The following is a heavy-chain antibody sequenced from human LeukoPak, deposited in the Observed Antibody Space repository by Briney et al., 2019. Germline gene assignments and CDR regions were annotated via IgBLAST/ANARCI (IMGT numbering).Heavy chain of an antibody. D-gene: IGHD6-13*01. Sequence: GGSLRLSCAASGFTFSDHWMNWVRQAPGKGLEWVASINQIGSEKYYVDSVRGRFTISRDNAKNSLFLQINSLRAEDTAVYYCTRDGAAAGLYFDYWGQGTLVTVSS. CDR2: INQIGSEK. V-gene: IGHV3-7*03. CDR3: TRDGAAAGLYFDY. CDR1: GFTFSDHW. J-gene: IGHJ4*02.